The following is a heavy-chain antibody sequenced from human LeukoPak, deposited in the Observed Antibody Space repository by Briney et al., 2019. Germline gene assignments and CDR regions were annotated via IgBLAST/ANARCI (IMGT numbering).Heavy chain of an antibody. CDR3: ARGIMVSVWGGIDY. CDR1: GASISSGHW. V-gene: IGHV4-4*02. CDR2: IFHSGST. D-gene: IGHD3-16*01. Sequence: SETLSLTCAVSGASISSGHWWSWVRQPPGKGLEWIGEIFHSGSTNYNPSLKSRVTISVDTSKNQFSLKLSSVTAADTAVYYCARGIMVSVWGGIDYWGQGTLVTVSS. J-gene: IGHJ4*02.